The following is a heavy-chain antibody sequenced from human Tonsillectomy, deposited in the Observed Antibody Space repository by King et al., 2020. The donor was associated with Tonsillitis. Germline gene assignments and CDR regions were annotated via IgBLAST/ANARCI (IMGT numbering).Heavy chain of an antibody. CDR2: ISGSGGST. CDR1: GFTFSSSA. Sequence: DVQLVESGGGLVQPGGPLRLSCAASGFTFSSSAMSWVRQAPGKGLEWVSGISGSGGSTYYADSVKGRFTISRDNSKNTLYLQMDSLTAEDTAVYYCAKSTNGVTTVTWGADYWGQGTLVAVSS. D-gene: IGHD4-17*01. V-gene: IGHV3-23*04. CDR3: AKSTNGVTTVTWGADY. J-gene: IGHJ4*02.